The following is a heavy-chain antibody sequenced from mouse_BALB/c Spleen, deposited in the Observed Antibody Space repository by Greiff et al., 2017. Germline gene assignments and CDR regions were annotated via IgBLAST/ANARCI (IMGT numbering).Heavy chain of an antibody. V-gene: IGHV14-3*02. J-gene: IGHJ2*01. CDR1: GFNIKDTY. Sequence: EVKLQESGAELVKPGASVKLSCTASGFNIKDTYMHWVKQRPEQGLEWIGRIDPANGNTKYDPKFQGKATITADTSSNTAYLQLSSLTSEDTAVYYCARMGYDYGVDYWGQGTTLTVSS. D-gene: IGHD2-4*01. CDR2: IDPANGNT. CDR3: ARMGYDYGVDY.